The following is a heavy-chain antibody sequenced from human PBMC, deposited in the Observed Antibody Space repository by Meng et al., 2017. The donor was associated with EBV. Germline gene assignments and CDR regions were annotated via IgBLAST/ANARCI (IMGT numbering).Heavy chain of an antibody. CDR2: MNPNSGNT. J-gene: IGHJ5*02. Sequence: QVQLVQSGADVKKPGASVKVSCKASGYTFTSYDINWVRQATGQGLEWMGWMNPNSGNTGYAQKFQGRVTMTRNTSISTAYMELSSLRSEDTAVYYCARGRGVYCSGGSCYPGWFDPWGQGTLVTAPQ. V-gene: IGHV1-8*01. D-gene: IGHD2-15*01. CDR3: ARGRGVYCSGGSCYPGWFDP. CDR1: GYTFTSYD.